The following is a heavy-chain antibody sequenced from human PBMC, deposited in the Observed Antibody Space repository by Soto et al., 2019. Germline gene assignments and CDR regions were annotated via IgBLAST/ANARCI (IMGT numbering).Heavy chain of an antibody. CDR3: ARLVVGAPVANX. D-gene: IGHD2-15*01. J-gene: IGHJ4*02. CDR1: FASFSSNSYH. V-gene: IGHV4-39*01. CDR2: ISYTGTS. Sequence: SETLSLTCSVSFASFSSNSYHWGWIRQPPGKGLEVIGSISYTGTSYCSPSLRSRVTISADTSKKQFSLKLDSATAADTAVYYCARLVVGAPVANXWGQGTLVTVSX.